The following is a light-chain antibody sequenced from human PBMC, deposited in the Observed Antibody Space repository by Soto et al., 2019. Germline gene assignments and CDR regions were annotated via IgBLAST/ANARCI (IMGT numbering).Light chain of an antibody. CDR3: QQYNRYSWT. Sequence: DIQMTQSPXTLSASVGDRVTITCRASQSISSWLAWYQQKPGKAPKLLIYDASSLESGVPSRVSGSGSGTEFTLTISSLQPDDFATYYCQQYNRYSWTFGQGTKVDI. CDR2: DAS. CDR1: QSISSW. J-gene: IGKJ1*01. V-gene: IGKV1-5*01.